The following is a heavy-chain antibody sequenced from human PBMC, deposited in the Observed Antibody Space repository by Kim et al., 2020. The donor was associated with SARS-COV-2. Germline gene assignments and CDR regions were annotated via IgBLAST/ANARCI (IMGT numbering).Heavy chain of an antibody. CDR1: GFTFSSYA. CDR2: ISYDGSNK. Sequence: GGSLRLSCAASGFTFSSYAMHWVRQAPGKGLEWVAVISYDGSNKYYADSVKGRFTISRDNSKNTLYLQMNSLRAEDTAVYYCARDKQWLVVGFDYWGQGT. D-gene: IGHD6-19*01. V-gene: IGHV3-30*04. CDR3: ARDKQWLVVGFDY. J-gene: IGHJ4*02.